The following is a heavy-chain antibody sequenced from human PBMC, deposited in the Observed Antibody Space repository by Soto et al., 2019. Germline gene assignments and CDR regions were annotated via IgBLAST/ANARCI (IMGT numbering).Heavy chain of an antibody. D-gene: IGHD3-10*01. CDR1: GGSISPHY. J-gene: IGHJ6*02. CDR2: IYYRGNA. Sequence: SETLSLTCTVSGGSISPHYWTWIRQPPGRGLEWVGYIYYRGNANYSPSLKSRVTISLDTSKNQFSLRLGSVTPADTAVYYCARDSALYGMDVWGQGTTVT. V-gene: IGHV4-59*11. CDR3: ARDSALYGMDV.